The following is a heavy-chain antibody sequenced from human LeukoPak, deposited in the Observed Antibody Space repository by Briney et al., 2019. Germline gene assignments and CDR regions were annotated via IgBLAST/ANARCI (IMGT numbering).Heavy chain of an antibody. CDR3: ARVGGYNEIFDY. CDR1: GGSFSGYY. J-gene: IGHJ4*02. Sequence: SETLSLTCAVYGGSFSGYYWSWIRQPPGKGLEWIGEINYSGSTNYNPSLKSRVTISVDTSKNQFSLKLSSVTAADTAVYYCARVGGYNEIFDYWGQGTLVTVSS. D-gene: IGHD5-24*01. CDR2: INYSGST. V-gene: IGHV4-34*01.